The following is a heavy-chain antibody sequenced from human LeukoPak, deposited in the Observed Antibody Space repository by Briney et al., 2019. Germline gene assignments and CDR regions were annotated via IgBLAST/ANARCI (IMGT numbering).Heavy chain of an antibody. CDR1: GFTVSSNY. Sequence: GGSLRLSCTASGFTVSSNYMTWVRQAPGKGLEWVSVIYSGGSTYYADSVKGRFTISRDDSKNTVFLQLNSLRGEDTAIYYCARSRYLDWGGAFDMWGQGTMVTVSS. J-gene: IGHJ3*02. CDR3: ARSRYLDWGGAFDM. CDR2: IYSGGST. V-gene: IGHV3-66*01. D-gene: IGHD3-9*01.